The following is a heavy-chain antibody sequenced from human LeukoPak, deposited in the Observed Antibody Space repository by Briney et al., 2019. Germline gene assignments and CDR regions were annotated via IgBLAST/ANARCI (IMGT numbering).Heavy chain of an antibody. V-gene: IGHV4-31*03. CDR1: GGSISSGGYY. CDR3: ARDHYGSGSSGFDP. CDR2: IYYSGST. J-gene: IGHJ5*02. D-gene: IGHD3-10*01. Sequence: SQTLSLTCTVSGGSISSGGYYWSWIRKHPGKGLEWIGYIYYSGSTYYNPSLKSRVTISVDTSKNQFSLKLSSVTAADTAVYYCARDHYGSGSSGFDPWGQGTLVTVSS.